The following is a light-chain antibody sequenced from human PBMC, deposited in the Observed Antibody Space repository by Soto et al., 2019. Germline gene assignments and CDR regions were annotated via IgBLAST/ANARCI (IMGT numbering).Light chain of an antibody. CDR2: GQN. V-gene: IGLV1-44*01. Sequence: QSVLIQPPSASGTPGQRVTISCSGSSSNIGSNTVNWYQQLPGTAPKLLIYGQNRRPSGVPDRFSGSKSGTSASLAISGLQSEDEADYYCAVWDDSLDGRVFGGGTKLTVL. CDR3: AVWDDSLDGRV. J-gene: IGLJ2*01. CDR1: SSNIGSNT.